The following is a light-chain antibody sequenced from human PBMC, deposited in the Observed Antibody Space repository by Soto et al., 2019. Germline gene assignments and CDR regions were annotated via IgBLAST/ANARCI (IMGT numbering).Light chain of an antibody. CDR1: QSVSSY. Sequence: EIVLMQSLGTLSLTQGERATLSCRASQSVSSYLAWYQQKPGQAPRRLIYDASNRATGIPARFSGSGSGTDFTLTISSLEPEDFAVYYCQQRSNWPRTFGQGTKV. V-gene: IGKV3-11*01. CDR3: QQRSNWPRT. CDR2: DAS. J-gene: IGKJ1*01.